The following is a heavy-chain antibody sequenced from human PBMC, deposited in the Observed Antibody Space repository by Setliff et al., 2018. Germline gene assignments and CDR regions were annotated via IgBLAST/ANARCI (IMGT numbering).Heavy chain of an antibody. CDR3: ARRETYYNFWSGYYAY. Sequence: SETLSLTCAVSGGSISSSIWWSWVRQAPGKGLEWIGEIYHTGSTNYNPSLKSRVNISVDTSKNQFSLKLSSVTAADTAVYYCARRETYYNFWSGYYAYWGQGTLVTVSS. D-gene: IGHD3-3*01. CDR1: GGSISSSIW. V-gene: IGHV4-4*02. CDR2: IYHTGST. J-gene: IGHJ4*02.